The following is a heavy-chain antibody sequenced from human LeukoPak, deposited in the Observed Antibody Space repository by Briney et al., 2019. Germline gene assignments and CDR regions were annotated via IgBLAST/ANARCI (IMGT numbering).Heavy chain of an antibody. CDR1: GYSFTGYW. J-gene: IGHJ4*02. CDR3: ARELSSSLSFDY. Sequence: GESLKISCKGSGYSFTGYWIGWVRQAPGKGLEWVAVILYDGSNKYYADSVKGRFTISRDNSKNTLYLQMNSLRSEDTAIYYCARELSSSLSFDYWGQGILVAVSS. V-gene: IGHV3-30*12. CDR2: ILYDGSNK. D-gene: IGHD6-13*01.